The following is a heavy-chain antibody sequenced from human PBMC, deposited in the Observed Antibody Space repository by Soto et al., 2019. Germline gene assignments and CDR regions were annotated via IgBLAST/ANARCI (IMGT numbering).Heavy chain of an antibody. J-gene: IGHJ1*01. D-gene: IGHD3-22*01. Sequence: QVQLVQSGAEVKKPGSSVKVSCKASGYTFTSYGISWVRQAPGQGLERMGWISAYNGNTNYAQKLQGRVTMTTDTSTSTADMELRSLRSDDTAVYYCARGDFGWLSVGSYFQHWGQGTLVTVSS. CDR3: ARGDFGWLSVGSYFQH. V-gene: IGHV1-18*04. CDR2: ISAYNGNT. CDR1: GYTFTSYG.